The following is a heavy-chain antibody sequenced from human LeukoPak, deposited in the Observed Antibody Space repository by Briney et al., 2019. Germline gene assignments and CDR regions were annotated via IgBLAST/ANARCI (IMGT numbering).Heavy chain of an antibody. Sequence: KVSCKASGGTFNSYAISWVRQAPGQGIEWMGRIIPIFGTANYAQKFQGRVTITTDESTSTAYMELSSLRSEDTAVYYCARGGVFYYDSSPFDYWGRGTLVTVSS. CDR3: ARGGVFYYDSSPFDY. J-gene: IGHJ4*02. CDR2: IIPIFGTA. V-gene: IGHV1-69*05. CDR1: GGTFNSYA. D-gene: IGHD3-22*01.